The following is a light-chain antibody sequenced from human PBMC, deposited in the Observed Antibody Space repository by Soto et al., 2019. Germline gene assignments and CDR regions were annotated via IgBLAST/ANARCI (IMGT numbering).Light chain of an antibody. CDR2: SGS. J-gene: IGKJ2*01. CDR1: QTVSSSY. CDR3: QQYGGSPRYT. Sequence: ETVLTQSPGTLSLSPGERATLSCSASQTVSSSYLAWYQQKPGQAPTLLIYSGSSRATGVPDRFTGSGSVTDFALTISRLEPEDFAVYYCQQYGGSPRYTFGQGTKLEIK. V-gene: IGKV3-20*01.